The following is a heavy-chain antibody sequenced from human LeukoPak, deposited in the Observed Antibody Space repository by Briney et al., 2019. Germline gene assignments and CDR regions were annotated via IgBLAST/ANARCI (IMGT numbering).Heavy chain of an antibody. Sequence: PSETLSLTCAVYGGSFSGYYWSWLRQPPGKGLEWIGEINHSGSTNYNPSLKSRVTISVDTSKNQFSLKLTSVTAADTAVFYCARLLYNWNGIDDWGQGTLVTVSS. J-gene: IGHJ4*02. CDR2: INHSGST. CDR3: ARLLYNWNGIDD. D-gene: IGHD1-1*01. CDR1: GGSFSGYY. V-gene: IGHV4-34*01.